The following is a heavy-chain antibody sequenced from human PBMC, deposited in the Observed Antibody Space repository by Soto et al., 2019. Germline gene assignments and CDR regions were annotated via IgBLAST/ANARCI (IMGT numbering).Heavy chain of an antibody. CDR3: SRVEYTYNYRGLDY. Sequence: QVQLQQWGTGLLKPSETLSLTCAVYGGSFRGYYWTWIRQPPGKGLEWIGAIDHSGSTNYNPALMSRVTISVDTSKNQVSLKLASVTAADTAVYYCSRVEYTYNYRGLDYWGQGTLVTVSS. CDR1: GGSFRGYY. CDR2: IDHSGST. J-gene: IGHJ4*02. V-gene: IGHV4-34*01. D-gene: IGHD3-16*01.